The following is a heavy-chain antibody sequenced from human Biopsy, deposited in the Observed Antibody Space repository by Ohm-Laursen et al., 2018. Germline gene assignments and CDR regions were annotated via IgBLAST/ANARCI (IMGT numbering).Heavy chain of an antibody. CDR1: GGSISSDY. J-gene: IGHJ6*02. CDR3: ARATNSTGWPYYYFYGMDV. V-gene: IGHV4-59*01. D-gene: IGHD2/OR15-2a*01. Sequence: GTLSLTCTVSGGSISSDYWSWIRQTPGKGLEWIGYIYYSGSTNYNPSLKSRVTISVDTSKNQFSLRPNSVTAADTAVYYCARATNSTGWPYYYFYGMDVWGQGTTVTVSS. CDR2: IYYSGST.